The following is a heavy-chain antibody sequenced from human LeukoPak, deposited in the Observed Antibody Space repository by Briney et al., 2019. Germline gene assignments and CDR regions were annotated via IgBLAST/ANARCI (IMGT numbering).Heavy chain of an antibody. V-gene: IGHV4-59*11. CDR1: GGSISSHY. CDR2: IYYSGST. Sequence: SETLSLTCTVSGGSISSHYWSWIRQPPGKELEWIGYIYYSGSTNYNPSLKSRVTISVDTSKNQFSLKLSSVTAADTAVYYCAREAQGSGPVDYWGQGTLVTVSS. D-gene: IGHD2-15*01. J-gene: IGHJ4*02. CDR3: AREAQGSGPVDY.